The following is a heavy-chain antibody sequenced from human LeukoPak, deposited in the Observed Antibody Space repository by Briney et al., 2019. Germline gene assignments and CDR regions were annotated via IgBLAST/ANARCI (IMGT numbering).Heavy chain of an antibody. CDR3: ARGGYSGFDV. CDR1: GLTFSTYD. V-gene: IGHV3-13*04. CDR2: IGKGGDT. D-gene: IGHD5-12*01. Sequence: QPGGSLRLSCVASGLTFSTYDMHWVRQATGEGLEWVSGIGKGGDTYYVGSVKGRFAISRENAKNSLYLQMNSLRSGDTAVYYCARGGYSGFDVWGQGTVVTVSS. J-gene: IGHJ3*01.